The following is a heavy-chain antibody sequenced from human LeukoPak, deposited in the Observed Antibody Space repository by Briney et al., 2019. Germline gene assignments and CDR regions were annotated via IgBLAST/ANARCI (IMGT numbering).Heavy chain of an antibody. D-gene: IGHD3-16*01. V-gene: IGHV3-48*04. CDR3: ATVGRRWGLQH. Sequence: GGSLRLSCAASGFTFSSYAMSWVRQAPGKGLEWISYISSIGTTTDYADSVKGRFTISRDNAKNSLYLQTNSLRAEDTAVYYCATVGRRWGLQHWGQGILVTVSS. CDR2: ISSIGTTT. J-gene: IGHJ1*01. CDR1: GFTFSSYA.